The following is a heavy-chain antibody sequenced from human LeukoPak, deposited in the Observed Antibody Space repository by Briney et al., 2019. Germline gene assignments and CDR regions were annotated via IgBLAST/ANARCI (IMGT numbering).Heavy chain of an antibody. J-gene: IGHJ3*02. CDR1: GYTFSSYA. CDR2: ISYDGSNK. Sequence: SCKASGYTFSSYAMHWVRQAPGKGLEWVAFISYDGSNKYYADSVKGRFTISRDNSKNTLYLQMNSLRAEDTAVYYCAKKQQQYQLDAFDIWGQGTMVTVSS. V-gene: IGHV3-30-3*02. CDR3: AKKQQQYQLDAFDI. D-gene: IGHD2-2*01.